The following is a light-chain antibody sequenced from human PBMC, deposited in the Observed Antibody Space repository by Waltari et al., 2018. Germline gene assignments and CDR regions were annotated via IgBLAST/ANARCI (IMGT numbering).Light chain of an antibody. Sequence: QSVLTQPPSVSGAPGQRVTISCTGSGSNLGAGYDVHWYQQVPRAAPKLLICGSSSRALGVPDRLFGSTSGTSASLAITGLQAEDEAVYYCQSYDTTLSVVFGGGTKLTVL. CDR2: GSS. V-gene: IGLV1-40*01. CDR3: QSYDTTLSVV. J-gene: IGLJ3*02. CDR1: GSNLGAGYD.